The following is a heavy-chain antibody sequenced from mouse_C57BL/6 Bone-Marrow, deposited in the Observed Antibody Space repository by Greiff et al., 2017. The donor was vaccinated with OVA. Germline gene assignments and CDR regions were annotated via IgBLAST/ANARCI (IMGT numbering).Heavy chain of an antibody. Sequence: EVQLVESEGGLVQPGSSMKLSCTASGFTFSDYYMAWVRQVPETGLEWVANINYDGSSTYYLDSLKSRFIISRDNAKNILYLQMSSLKSEYTAPYYCAREGSLSMRLRRGYYFDYWGQGTTLTVSS. CDR3: AREGSLSMRLRRGYYFDY. CDR2: INYDGSST. V-gene: IGHV5-16*01. CDR1: GFTFSDYY. J-gene: IGHJ2*01. D-gene: IGHD2-4*01.